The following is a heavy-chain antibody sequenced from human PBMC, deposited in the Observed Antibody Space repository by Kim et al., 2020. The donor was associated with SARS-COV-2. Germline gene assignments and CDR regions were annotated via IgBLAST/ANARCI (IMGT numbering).Heavy chain of an antibody. CDR3: ARKGYDILTGFPRGGMDV. J-gene: IGHJ6*02. CDR1: GGTFSSYA. V-gene: IGHV1-69*13. CDR2: IIPIFGTA. Sequence: SVKVSCKASGGTFSSYAISWVRQAPGQGLEWMGGIIPIFGTANYAQKFQGRVTITADESTSTAYMELSSLRSEDTAVYYCARKGYDILTGFPRGGMDVWGQGTTVTVSS. D-gene: IGHD3-9*01.